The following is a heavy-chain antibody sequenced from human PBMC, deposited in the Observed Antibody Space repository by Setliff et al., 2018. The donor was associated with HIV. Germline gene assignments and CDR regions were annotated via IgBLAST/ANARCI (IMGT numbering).Heavy chain of an antibody. CDR2: INPNGGTT. J-gene: IGHJ6*02. CDR1: GYTFTSYY. D-gene: IGHD6-13*01. V-gene: IGHV1-46*01. Sequence: ASVKVSCKASGYTFTSYYFHWVRQAPGQGLEWMGVINPNGGTTNYARKFQGRVTIIRDTSASTAYMELSSLRSEDTAVYYCAREQLGFGPPRGMDVWGQGTTVTVSS. CDR3: AREQLGFGPPRGMDV.